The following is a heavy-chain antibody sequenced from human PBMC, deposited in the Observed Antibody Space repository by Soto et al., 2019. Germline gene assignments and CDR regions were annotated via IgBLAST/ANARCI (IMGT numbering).Heavy chain of an antibody. V-gene: IGHV3-30-3*01. CDR1: GFTFSSYA. D-gene: IGHD3-10*01. CDR2: ISYDGSNK. J-gene: IGHJ4*02. CDR3: ARANRPSTIAKQPLHKWGVY. Sequence: GGSLRLSCAASGFTFSSYAMHWVRQAPGKGLEWVAVISYDGSNKYYADSVKGRFTISRDNSKNTLYLQMNSLRAEDTAVYYCARANRPSTIAKQPLHKWGVYWGQGTLVTVSS.